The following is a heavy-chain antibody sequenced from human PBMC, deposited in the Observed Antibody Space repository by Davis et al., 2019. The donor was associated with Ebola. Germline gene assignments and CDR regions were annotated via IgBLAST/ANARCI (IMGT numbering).Heavy chain of an antibody. J-gene: IGHJ2*01. CDR3: ARDLPGGDWYFDL. Sequence: GGSLRLSCAASGFTVSSNYMSWDRQAPGKGLEWVSVIYSGGSTYYADSVKGRFTISRDNSKNTLYLQMSSLRAEDTAVYYCARDLPGGDWYFDLWGRGTLVTVSS. CDR1: GFTVSSNY. V-gene: IGHV3-66*02. D-gene: IGHD1-14*01. CDR2: IYSGGST.